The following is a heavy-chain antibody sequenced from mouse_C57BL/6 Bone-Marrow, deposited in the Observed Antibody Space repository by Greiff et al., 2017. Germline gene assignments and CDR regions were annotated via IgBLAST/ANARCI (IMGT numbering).Heavy chain of an antibody. D-gene: IGHD1-1*01. CDR1: GYTFTGYW. CDR2: ILPGSGST. V-gene: IGHV1-9*01. CDR3: AGYYSGSSYLYWCFDV. J-gene: IGHJ1*03. Sequence: QVQLQQSGAELMKPGASVKLSCKATGYTFTGYWIEWVKQRPGHGLEWIGEILPGSGSTTYNEKFKGKATFPADTSSNTSYMQLSSLTTEDSAIYYCAGYYSGSSYLYWCFDVWGTGTTVTVSS.